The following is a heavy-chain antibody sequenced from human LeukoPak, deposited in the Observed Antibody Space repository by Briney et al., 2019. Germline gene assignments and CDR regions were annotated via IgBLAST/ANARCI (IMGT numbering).Heavy chain of an antibody. CDR3: ARASAYYDSRGDAFDI. J-gene: IGHJ3*02. D-gene: IGHD3-22*01. V-gene: IGHV4-39*07. Sequence: SETLSLTCTVSGGSISSSTYYWGWIRQPPGKGLEWIGSIYYSGSTYYNPSLKSRVTISVDTSNNHFSLKLSSVTAADTAVYYCARASAYYDSRGDAFDIWGQGTMVTVSS. CDR2: IYYSGST. CDR1: GGSISSSTYY.